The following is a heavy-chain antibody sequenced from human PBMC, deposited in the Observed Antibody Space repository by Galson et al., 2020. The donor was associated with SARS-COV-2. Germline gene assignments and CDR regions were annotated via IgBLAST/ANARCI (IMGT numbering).Heavy chain of an antibody. D-gene: IGHD5-18*01. CDR2: TYSTGST. J-gene: IGHJ4*02. CDR3: ARGPYGYPYYFDY. V-gene: IGHV4-61*02. CDR1: GGSISSDSYY. Sequence: SETLSLTCTVSGGSISSDSYYWNWIRPPAGTALEWIGRTYSTGSTSFHPSLESRVTTSVDTSKNQFSLNLKSVTATDTAVYYCARGPYGYPYYFDYWGEGILVTVSS.